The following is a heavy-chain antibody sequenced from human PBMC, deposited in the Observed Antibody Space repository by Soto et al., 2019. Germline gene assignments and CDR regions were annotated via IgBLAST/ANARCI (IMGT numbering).Heavy chain of an antibody. D-gene: IGHD3-16*01. CDR1: VGAITRISHY. Sequence: PSETLSLTCTFAVGAITRISHYVCCFRQPPGKGLELVASIHHTGATYYNPSLRSRIKMSIDTSKNRFSLSLTSVTAADTATYFCSTYSYYDTNSGYNDSWGKRNMVNVSS. J-gene: IGHJ5*01. V-gene: IGHV4-39*01. CDR2: IHHTGAT. CDR3: STYSYYDTNSGYNDS.